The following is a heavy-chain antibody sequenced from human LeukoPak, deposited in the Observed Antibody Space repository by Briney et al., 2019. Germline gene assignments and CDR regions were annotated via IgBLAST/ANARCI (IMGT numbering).Heavy chain of an antibody. CDR2: INSDGSST. J-gene: IGHJ4*02. D-gene: IGHD6-19*01. CDR1: GFTFSSYW. Sequence: GALRLSCAASGFTFSSYWMHWVRQAPGKGLVWVSRINSDGSSTSYADSVKGRFTISRDNAKNSLYLQMNTLRAEDTALYYCARDKEEQWLAAGFDDWGQGTLVTVSS. CDR3: ARDKEEQWLAAGFDD. V-gene: IGHV3-74*01.